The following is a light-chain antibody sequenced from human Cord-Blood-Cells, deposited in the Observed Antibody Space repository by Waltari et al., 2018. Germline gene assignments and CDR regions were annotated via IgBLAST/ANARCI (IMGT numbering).Light chain of an antibody. V-gene: IGLV2-11*01. CDR2: DGS. J-gene: IGLJ1*01. CDR1: SSYVGGYNH. Sequence: QSALTQPRPVAGSPGTSVTLSCTGTSSYVGGYNHVSGYQPHPGKSPKLMFYDGSKRPSGVPDRFSGSKSGNTASLTISGLQAEDEADYYCCSYAGSYTLYVFGTGTKVTVL. CDR3: CSYAGSYTLYV.